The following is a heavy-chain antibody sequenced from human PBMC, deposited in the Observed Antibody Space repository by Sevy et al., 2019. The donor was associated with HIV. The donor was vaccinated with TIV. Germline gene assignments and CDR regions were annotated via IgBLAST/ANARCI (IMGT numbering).Heavy chain of an antibody. Sequence: ASVKVSCKASGGIFKTYGFSWVRQAPGQGPEWVGGIIPILGTTNYAQKFQDRVTISADEYTKTVHMELRNLRSEDTGWYYCARGGGNGWYYFDYWGQETLVTVSS. CDR2: IIPILGTT. D-gene: IGHD6-19*01. J-gene: IGHJ4*02. CDR3: ARGGGNGWYYFDY. CDR1: GGIFKTYG. V-gene: IGHV1-69*13.